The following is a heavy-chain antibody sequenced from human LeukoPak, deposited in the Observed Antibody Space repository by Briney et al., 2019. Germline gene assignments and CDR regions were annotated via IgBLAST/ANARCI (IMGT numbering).Heavy chain of an antibody. V-gene: IGHV4-61*01. CDR1: GGSVSSGSYH. Sequence: PSETLSLTCTVSGGSVSSGSYHWSWIRQPPGKGLEWIGYIYYSGSTNYNPSLKSRVTISVDTSKNQFSLKLSSVTAADTAVYYCARDGFRGDYWGQGTLVTVSS. CDR3: ARDGFRGDY. CDR2: IYYSGST. J-gene: IGHJ4*02. D-gene: IGHD3-10*01.